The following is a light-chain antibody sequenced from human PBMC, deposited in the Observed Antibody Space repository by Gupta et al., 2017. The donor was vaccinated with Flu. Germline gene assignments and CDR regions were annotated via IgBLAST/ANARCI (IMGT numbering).Light chain of an antibody. CDR2: EVS. CDR1: SSDVGGYNY. CDR3: SSFAGNNNLV. J-gene: IGLJ3*02. V-gene: IGLV2-8*01. Sequence: QSALTQTPSASGPPGQSVTISCTGTSSDVGGYNYVSWYQQYPGKAPKLMIYEVSKRPSGVPDRFSGSKSGNTASLTVSGLQPEDEADYHCSSFAGNNNLVFGGGTKLTVL.